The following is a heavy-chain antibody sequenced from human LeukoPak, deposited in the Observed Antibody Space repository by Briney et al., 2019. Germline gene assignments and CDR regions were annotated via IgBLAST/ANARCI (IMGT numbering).Heavy chain of an antibody. V-gene: IGHV4-39*01. CDR1: GGSISSSSYY. CDR3: ARQRYYYDSSGYYRYFDY. D-gene: IGHD3-22*01. Sequence: SGTLSLTCTVSGGSISSSSYYWGWIRQPPGKGLEWIGSLYYSGSTYYNPSLKSQVTIFVDTSKNQFSLRLSSVTAADTAIYYCARQRYYYDSSGYYRYFDYWGQGTLVTVSS. CDR2: LYYSGST. J-gene: IGHJ4*02.